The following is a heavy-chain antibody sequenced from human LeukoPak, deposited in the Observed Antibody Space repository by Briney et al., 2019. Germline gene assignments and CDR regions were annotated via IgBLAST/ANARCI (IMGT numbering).Heavy chain of an antibody. CDR1: GFTFSTYW. CDR2: IHSDARST. V-gene: IGHV3-74*01. CDR3: ARDRPGNTAIDY. J-gene: IGHJ4*02. Sequence: GGSLRLSCAASGFTFSTYWMHWVRHAPGKGLVWVSRIHSDARSTSYADSVNGRFTISRDNAKNTLYLQMNSLRAEDTAVYYCARDRPGNTAIDYWGQGTLVTASS. D-gene: IGHD5-18*01.